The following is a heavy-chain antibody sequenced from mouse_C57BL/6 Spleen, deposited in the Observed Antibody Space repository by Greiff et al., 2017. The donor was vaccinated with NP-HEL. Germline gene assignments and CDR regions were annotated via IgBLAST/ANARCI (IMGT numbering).Heavy chain of an antibody. CDR2: ISDGGSYT. CDR3: ARDKAGIYDGAMDY. D-gene: IGHD2-12*01. CDR1: GFTFSSYA. V-gene: IGHV5-4*01. Sequence: EVQGVESGGGLVKPGGSLKLSCAASGFTFSSYAMSWVRQTPEKRLEWVATISDGGSYTYYPDNVKGRFTISRDNAKNNLYLQMSHLKSEDTAMYYCARDKAGIYDGAMDYLGQGTSVTVSS. J-gene: IGHJ4*01.